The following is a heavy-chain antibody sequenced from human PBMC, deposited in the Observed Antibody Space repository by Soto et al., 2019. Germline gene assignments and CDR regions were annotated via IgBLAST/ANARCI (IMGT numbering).Heavy chain of an antibody. CDR1: GYTFTSYG. V-gene: IGHV1-18*01. CDR3: ARGRYGDY. D-gene: IGHD1-1*01. CDR2: ISAHNGNT. Sequence: QVHLVQSGAEVKKPGASVKVSCKASGYTFTSYGITWVRQAPGQGLEWMGWISAHNGNTEYAQKLQGRVIVTRDTSTSTAYMELRSLGSDDTAVYYCARGRYGDYWGQGALVTVSS. J-gene: IGHJ4*02.